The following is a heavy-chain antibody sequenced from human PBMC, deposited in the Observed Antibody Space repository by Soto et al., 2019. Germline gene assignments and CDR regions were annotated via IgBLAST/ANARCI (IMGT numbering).Heavy chain of an antibody. J-gene: IGHJ4*02. D-gene: IGHD3-9*01. V-gene: IGHV3-23*01. CDR3: AKDRQLRYFDWLLFFDY. CDR1: GFTFSSYA. CDR2: ITGSGGNT. Sequence: WGSLRLSCAASGFTFSSYAMSWVRQAPGKGLEWVAAITGSGGNTYHADSVEGRFTISRDNSKNMLYLQMNSLRAEDTAVYYCAKDRQLRYFDWLLFFDYWGQGTLVTVSS.